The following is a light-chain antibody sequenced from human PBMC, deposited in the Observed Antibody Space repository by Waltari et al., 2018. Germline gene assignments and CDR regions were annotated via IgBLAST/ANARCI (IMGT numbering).Light chain of an antibody. CDR2: WSS. Sequence: DFVMTQSPDSLAVPLGARDTINCKSTQSVLSRSTIKTYLAWYQQKPGQPPKLLIDWSSTRQSGVPDRFSGGGSGTDFTLTISSLQAEDVAVYYCQHYYTTPPSFGQGTKVEI. J-gene: IGKJ2*03. CDR1: QSVLSRSTIKTY. V-gene: IGKV4-1*01. CDR3: QHYYTTPPS.